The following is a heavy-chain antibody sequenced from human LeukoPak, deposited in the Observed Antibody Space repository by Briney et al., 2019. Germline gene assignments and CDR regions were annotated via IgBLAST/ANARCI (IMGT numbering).Heavy chain of an antibody. V-gene: IGHV3-20*04. J-gene: IGHJ4*02. CDR3: ARVNSDYYDSSGYYY. D-gene: IGHD3-22*01. CDR1: GFTFDDYG. Sequence: GGSLRLSCAASGFTFDDYGMSWVRQAPVKGLEWVSGINWNGGRTGYADSVKGRFTISRDNAKNSLYLQMNNLRAEDTALYYCARVNSDYYDSSGYYYWGQGTLVTVSS. CDR2: INWNGGRT.